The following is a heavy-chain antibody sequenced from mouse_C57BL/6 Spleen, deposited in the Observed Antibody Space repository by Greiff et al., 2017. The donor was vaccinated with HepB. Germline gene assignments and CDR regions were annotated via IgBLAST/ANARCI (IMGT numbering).Heavy chain of an antibody. V-gene: IGHV1-26*01. CDR2: INPNNGGT. D-gene: IGHD1-1*01. Sequence: EVQLQQSGPELVKPGASVKISCKASGYTFTDYYMNWVKQSHGKSLEWIGDINPNNGGTSYNQKFKGKATLTVDKSSSTAYMELRSLTSEDSAVYYCARWVVGDYWGQGTTLTVSS. CDR3: ARWVVGDY. CDR1: GYTFTDYY. J-gene: IGHJ2*01.